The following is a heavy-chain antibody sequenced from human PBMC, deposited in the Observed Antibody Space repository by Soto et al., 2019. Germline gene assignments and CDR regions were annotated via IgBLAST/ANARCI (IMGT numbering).Heavy chain of an antibody. D-gene: IGHD3-16*01. CDR1: GGTFSTYT. Sequence: QVHLVQSGAEVRKPGSSVKVSCKTSGGTFSTYTIYWVRQAPGQGLEWMGRIIPLFGTTRYAQNFQDRVTITAEESTSTTYMELSSLRAEDTAIYYCARRLDDRADEGFDVWGAGTAVTVSA. J-gene: IGHJ3*01. CDR3: ARRLDDRADEGFDV. V-gene: IGHV1-69*18. CDR2: IIPLFGTT.